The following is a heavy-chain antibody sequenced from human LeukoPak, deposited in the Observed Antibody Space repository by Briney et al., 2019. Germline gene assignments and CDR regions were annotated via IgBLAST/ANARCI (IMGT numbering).Heavy chain of an antibody. CDR3: ARDLPTGTYRAYFDN. Sequence: GGSLRLSCAASGFTFNNRVMNWVRQAPGKGLEWVSYISSTGSDIYYADSVKGRFTISRNNAENSLYLQMNSLRAEDTAVYYCARDLPTGTYRAYFDNWGQGTLVTVSS. J-gene: IGHJ4*02. CDR1: GFTFNNRV. D-gene: IGHD1-26*01. CDR2: ISSTGSDI. V-gene: IGHV3-21*05.